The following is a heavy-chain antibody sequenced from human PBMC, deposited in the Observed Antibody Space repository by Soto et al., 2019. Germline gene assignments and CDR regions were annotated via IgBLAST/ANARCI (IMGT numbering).Heavy chain of an antibody. V-gene: IGHV1-69*01. D-gene: IGHD4-17*01. CDR2: IIPIFGTA. J-gene: IGHJ4*02. Sequence: QVQLVQSGAEVKKPGSSVKVSCKASGGTFSSYAISWVRQAPGQGLEWMGGIIPIFGTANYAQKFQGRVTITADESMSTAYMELSSLRSEDTAVYYCARENPNDYGGNGSLDYWGQGTLVTVSS. CDR1: GGTFSSYA. CDR3: ARENPNDYGGNGSLDY.